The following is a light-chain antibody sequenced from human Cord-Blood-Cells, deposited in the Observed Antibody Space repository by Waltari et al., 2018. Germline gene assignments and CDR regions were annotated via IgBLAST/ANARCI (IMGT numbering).Light chain of an antibody. J-gene: IGKJ2*01. CDR2: AAS. CDR3: QQSYSTPYT. CDR1: QSISSY. Sequence: DIQIPQSPYSLPASVVARVTITCRASQSISSYLNWYQQRPGKAPKLLIYAASSLQSGVPSRFSGSGSGTDFTLTISSLQPEDFATYYCQQSYSTPYTFGQGTKLEIK. V-gene: IGKV1-39*01.